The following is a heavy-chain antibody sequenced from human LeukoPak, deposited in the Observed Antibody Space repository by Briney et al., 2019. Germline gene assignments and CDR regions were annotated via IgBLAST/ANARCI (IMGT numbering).Heavy chain of an antibody. CDR1: GFTLSSYW. J-gene: IGHJ4*02. V-gene: IGHV3-7*01. CDR3: AKDMGLHQLILGY. D-gene: IGHD3-16*01. Sequence: GGSLRLSCAASGFTLSSYWMSWVRQAPGKGLEWVANIKQDGSEKYYVDSVKGRFTISRDNSKNTLYLQMNSLTVEDTAVYYCAKDMGLHQLILGYWGQGTLVTVSS. CDR2: IKQDGSEK.